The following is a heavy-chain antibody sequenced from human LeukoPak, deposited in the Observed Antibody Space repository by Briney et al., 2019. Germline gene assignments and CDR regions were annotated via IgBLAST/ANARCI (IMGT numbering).Heavy chain of an antibody. CDR1: GYTFTSYG. V-gene: IGHV1-18*01. J-gene: IGHJ6*03. Sequence: GASVKVSCKASGYTFTSYGISWVRQAPGQGLEWMGWISAYNGNTNYAQKLQGRVTMTTDTSTSTAYMELRSLRSDDTAVYYCAMIAVAGPSYYYYYMDVWGKGTTVTVSS. CDR3: AMIAVAGPSYYYYYMDV. CDR2: ISAYNGNT. D-gene: IGHD6-19*01.